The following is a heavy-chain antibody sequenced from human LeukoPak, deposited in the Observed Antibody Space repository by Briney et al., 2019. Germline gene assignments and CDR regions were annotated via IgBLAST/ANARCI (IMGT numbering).Heavy chain of an antibody. CDR2: INSDGSST. D-gene: IGHD2-2*01. Sequence: GSLSLSCAASGFTFSSDWMHWVRQAPGKGLVWVSRINSDGSSTSYADSVKGRFTISRDNAKNTLYLQMNSLRAEDTAVYYCAREGYCSSTSCYDAFDIWGQETMVTVSS. V-gene: IGHV3-74*01. CDR3: AREGYCSSTSCYDAFDI. J-gene: IGHJ3*02. CDR1: GFTFSSDW.